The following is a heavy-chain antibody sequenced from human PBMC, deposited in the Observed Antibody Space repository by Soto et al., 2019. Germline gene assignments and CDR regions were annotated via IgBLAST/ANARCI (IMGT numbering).Heavy chain of an antibody. D-gene: IGHD3-16*01. CDR1: GFTFSSYA. CDR2: ISYDGSNK. V-gene: IGHV3-30-3*01. Sequence: QVQLVESGGGVVQPGRSLRLSCAASGFTFSSYAMHWVRQAPGKGLACVAVISYDGSNKYYADSVKGRFTISRDNSKNTLYLQMNSLRAEDTAVYYCARAYEGDYFDYWGQGTLVNVSS. J-gene: IGHJ4*02. CDR3: ARAYEGDYFDY.